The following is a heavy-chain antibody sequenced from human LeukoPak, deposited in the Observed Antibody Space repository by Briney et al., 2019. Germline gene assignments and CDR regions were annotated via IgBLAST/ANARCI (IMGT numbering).Heavy chain of an antibody. Sequence: GGSLRLSCAASGFTFDGYAMHWVRQAPGKGLEWVSGISWNSGSIGYADSVKGRFTISRDNAKNSLYLQMNSLRAEDTALYYCAKDKGRAAAGTCWFDPWGQGTLVTVPS. CDR1: GFTFDGYA. D-gene: IGHD6-13*01. CDR3: AKDKGRAAAGTCWFDP. V-gene: IGHV3-9*01. CDR2: ISWNSGSI. J-gene: IGHJ5*02.